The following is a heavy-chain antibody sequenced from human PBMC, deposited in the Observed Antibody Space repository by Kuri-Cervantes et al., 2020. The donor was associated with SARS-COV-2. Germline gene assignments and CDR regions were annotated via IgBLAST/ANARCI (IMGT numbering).Heavy chain of an antibody. D-gene: IGHD2-2*02. CDR2: IYYSGST. CDR3: ARGGGRYCSSTSCYSY. CDR1: GGSISSYY. V-gene: IGHV4-59*12. Sequence: ESLKISCTVSGGSISSYYWSWIRQPPGKGLEWIGYIYYSGSTNYNPSLKSRVTISVDTSKNQFSLKLSSVTAADTAVYYCARGGGRYCSSTSCYSYWGQGTLVTVSS. J-gene: IGHJ4*02.